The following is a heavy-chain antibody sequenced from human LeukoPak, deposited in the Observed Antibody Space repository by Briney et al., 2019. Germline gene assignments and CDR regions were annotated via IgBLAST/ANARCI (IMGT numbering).Heavy chain of an antibody. CDR1: RGSISNYY. V-gene: IGHV4-59*08. CDR3: ARLRSWQLGVDY. D-gene: IGHD6-13*01. J-gene: IGHJ4*02. Sequence: PSETLSLTCSVSRGSISNYYWSWIRQPPGKGLEWIGYISYSGITSYNPSLKSRLTMSMDTSKNQFSLKLISVTAADTAVYYCARLRSWQLGVDYWGRGTLATVSS. CDR2: ISYSGIT.